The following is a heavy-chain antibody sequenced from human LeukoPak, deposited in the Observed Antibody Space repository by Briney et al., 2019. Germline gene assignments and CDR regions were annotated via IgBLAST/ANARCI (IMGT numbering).Heavy chain of an antibody. V-gene: IGHV1-18*01. Sequence: WASVKVSCKASGYTFTSYGISWVRQAPGQGLEWIGWISAYNGNTNYAQKFQGRVTITADKSTSTAYMELSSLRSEDTVVYYCARDPPGRPYSSSSYGWGQGTLVTVSS. J-gene: IGHJ4*02. D-gene: IGHD6-6*01. CDR1: GYTFTSYG. CDR2: ISAYNGNT. CDR3: ARDPPGRPYSSSSYG.